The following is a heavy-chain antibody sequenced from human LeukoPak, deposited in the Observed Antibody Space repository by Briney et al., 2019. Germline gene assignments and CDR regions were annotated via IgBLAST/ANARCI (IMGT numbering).Heavy chain of an antibody. Sequence: GGSLRLSCAASGFTFSSYAMHWVRQAPGKGLEWVAVISYDGSNKYYADSVKGRFTISRDNSKNTLYLQMNSLRAEDTAVYYCARDLHSSGWLDYWGQGTLVTVSS. CDR1: GFTFSSYA. V-gene: IGHV3-30*04. D-gene: IGHD6-19*01. J-gene: IGHJ4*02. CDR2: ISYDGSNK. CDR3: ARDLHSSGWLDY.